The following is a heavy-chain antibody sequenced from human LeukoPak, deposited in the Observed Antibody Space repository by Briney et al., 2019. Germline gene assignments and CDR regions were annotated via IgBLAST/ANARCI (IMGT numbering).Heavy chain of an antibody. Sequence: GTSVKVSCKAAGGTFSSYAISWGRHAPGQGREWLGRVINNLGVANYAQKSQDRVTITADKTTSTTYMELSSMRSEDTAVYYCGGPILEGVTAIGDFYYYGMDVWGQGTTVTVSS. D-gene: IGHD2-21*02. CDR1: GGTFSSYA. CDR3: GGPILEGVTAIGDFYYYGMDV. V-gene: IGHV1-69*04. CDR2: VINNLGVA. J-gene: IGHJ6*02.